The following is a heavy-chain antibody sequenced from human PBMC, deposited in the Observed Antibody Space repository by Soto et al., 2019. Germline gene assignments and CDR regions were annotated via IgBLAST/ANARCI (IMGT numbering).Heavy chain of an antibody. CDR2: IYPRDSDT. CDR3: ARDWVIAVAGTFGY. Sequence: RGESLKISCKASGYSFTTDWIGWVRQEPGRGLEWMGIIYPRDSDTKYNPSFEGQVTISADKSISTAYLQWRSLKATDSAMYYCARDWVIAVAGTFGYWGQGTLVTVSS. V-gene: IGHV5-51*01. D-gene: IGHD6-19*01. J-gene: IGHJ4*02. CDR1: GYSFTTDW.